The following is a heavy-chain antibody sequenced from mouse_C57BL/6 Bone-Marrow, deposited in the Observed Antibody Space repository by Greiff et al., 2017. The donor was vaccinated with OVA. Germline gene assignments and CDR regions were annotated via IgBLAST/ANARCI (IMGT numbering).Heavy chain of an antibody. CDR3: ARGTTVVAHWYFDV. Sequence: VQLQQSVAELVRPGASVKLSCTASGFTIKNTYMHWVKQRPEQGLEWIGRIDPANGNTKYAPKFQGKATITADTSSNTAYLQLSSLTSEDTAISYCARGTTVVAHWYFDVWGTGTTVTVSS. CDR2: IDPANGNT. V-gene: IGHV14-3*01. D-gene: IGHD1-1*01. CDR1: GFTIKNTY. J-gene: IGHJ1*03.